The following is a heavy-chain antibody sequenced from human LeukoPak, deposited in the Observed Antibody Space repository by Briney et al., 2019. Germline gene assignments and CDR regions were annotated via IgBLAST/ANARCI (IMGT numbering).Heavy chain of an antibody. Sequence: GGSLRLSCAASGFTFNIYEMNWVRQAPGKGLEWVSYISSSGTTIYYADSVKGRFTISRDNAKNSLYLQMNSLRAEDTAVYYCARETDSTLFDYWGQGTLVTVSS. J-gene: IGHJ4*02. CDR2: ISSSGTTI. V-gene: IGHV3-48*03. D-gene: IGHD2-2*01. CDR1: GFTFNIYE. CDR3: ARETDSTLFDY.